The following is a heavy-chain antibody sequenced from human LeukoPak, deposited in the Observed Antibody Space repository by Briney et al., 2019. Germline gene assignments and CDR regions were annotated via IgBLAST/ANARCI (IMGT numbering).Heavy chain of an antibody. CDR2: INPNSGNT. Sequence: ASVKVSCKASGYTFTGYYMHWVRQAPGQGLEWMGRINPNSGNTGYAQKFQGRVTMTRNTSISTAYMELSSLRSEDTAVYYCARGKKVVGATMFYWGQGTLVTVSS. CDR1: GYTFTGYY. J-gene: IGHJ4*02. CDR3: ARGKKVVGATMFY. D-gene: IGHD1-26*01. V-gene: IGHV1-8*02.